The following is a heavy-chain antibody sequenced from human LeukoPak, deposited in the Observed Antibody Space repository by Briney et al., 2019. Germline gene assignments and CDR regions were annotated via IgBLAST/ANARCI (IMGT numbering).Heavy chain of an antibody. D-gene: IGHD4-17*01. CDR3: ATDYA. CDR1: GFIFSSYW. Sequence: GGSLRLSCAASGFIFSSYWMSWVRQTPEKGLEWVANIKPDGTEKYYVESVKGRFTISRDNAKNSLYLQMNSLRAEDTAVYYCATDYAWGQGTLVTVSS. J-gene: IGHJ5*02. CDR2: IKPDGTEK. V-gene: IGHV3-7*01.